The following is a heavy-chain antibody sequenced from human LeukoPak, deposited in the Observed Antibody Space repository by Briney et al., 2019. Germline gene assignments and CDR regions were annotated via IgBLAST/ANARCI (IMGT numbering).Heavy chain of an antibody. Sequence: SETLSLTCAVYGGSFSGYYWSWIRQPPGKGLEWIGYNYYSGSTNYNPSLKSRVTISVDTSENQFSLKLSSLTAADTAVYYCARSRTPGWADDALDIWGQGTMVTVSS. CDR3: ARSRTPGWADDALDI. V-gene: IGHV4-59*01. D-gene: IGHD6-19*01. CDR1: GGSFSGYY. J-gene: IGHJ3*02. CDR2: NYYSGST.